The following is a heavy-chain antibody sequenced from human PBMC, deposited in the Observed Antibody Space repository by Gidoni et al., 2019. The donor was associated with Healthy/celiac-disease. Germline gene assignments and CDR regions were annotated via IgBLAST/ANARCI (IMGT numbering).Heavy chain of an antibody. V-gene: IGHV3-48*02. D-gene: IGHD3-3*01. Sequence: EVQLVDSGGGLVQPGGSLRLSGAAAGFTFSSYSMNWVRQAPGKGLEWVSYISSSSSTIYYADSVKGRFTISRDNAKNSLYLQMNSLRDEDTAVYYCARDSTYDFWSGFSLGWFDPWGQGTLVTVSS. CDR1: GFTFSSYS. CDR2: ISSSSSTI. CDR3: ARDSTYDFWSGFSLGWFDP. J-gene: IGHJ5*02.